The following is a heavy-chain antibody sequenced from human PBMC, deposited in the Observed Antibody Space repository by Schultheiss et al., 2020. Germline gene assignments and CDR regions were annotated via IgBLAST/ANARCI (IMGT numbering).Heavy chain of an antibody. D-gene: IGHD3-22*01. CDR3: ARRDDSSDDAFDI. Sequence: SETLSLTCTVSGGSISSGTHYWSWIRQHPGKGLEWIGYVDYSGSTYYNPSLKSRVTISVDTSKNQFSLKLSSVTAADTAVYYCARRDDSSDDAFDIWGQGTMVTVSS. J-gene: IGHJ3*02. V-gene: IGHV4-39*01. CDR1: GGSISSGTHY. CDR2: VDYSGST.